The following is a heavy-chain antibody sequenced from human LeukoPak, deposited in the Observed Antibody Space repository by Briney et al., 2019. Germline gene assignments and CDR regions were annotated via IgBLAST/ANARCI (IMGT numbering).Heavy chain of an antibody. D-gene: IGHD6-19*01. V-gene: IGHV1-18*01. J-gene: IGHJ4*02. CDR2: ISAYNGNT. Sequence: ASGKLSCKASGYTFTSYGISWVRQAPGQGLEWMGWISAYNGNTNYAQKLQGRVTMTTDTSTSTAYMELRSLRSDDTAVYYCARVPSSGSYSDYWGQGTLVTVSS. CDR1: GYTFTSYG. CDR3: ARVPSSGSYSDY.